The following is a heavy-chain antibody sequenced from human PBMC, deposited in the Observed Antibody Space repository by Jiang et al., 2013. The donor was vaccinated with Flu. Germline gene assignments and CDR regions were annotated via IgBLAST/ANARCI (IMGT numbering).Heavy chain of an antibody. CDR1: GFSFSNYW. CDR2: INEDGSKK. V-gene: IGHV3-7*03. Sequence: VQLVESGGGLVQPGGSLRLSCAASGFSFSNYWTNWVRQAPGKGLEWVANINEDGSKKYYVDSVKGRFTISRDNAKNSLYLQMNSLRVEDTAVYYCASGLGAYWGQGTLVTVSS. J-gene: IGHJ4*02. D-gene: IGHD6-19*01. CDR3: ASGLGAY.